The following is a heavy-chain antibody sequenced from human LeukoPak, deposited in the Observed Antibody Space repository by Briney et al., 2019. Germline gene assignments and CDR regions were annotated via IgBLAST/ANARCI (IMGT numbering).Heavy chain of an antibody. V-gene: IGHV3-30-3*01. CDR2: ISYDGSNK. CDR1: GFTFSSYA. Sequence: PGGSLRLSCAASGFTFSSYAMHWVRQAPGKGLEWVAVISYDGSNKYCADSVKGRFTISRDNSKNTLYLQMNSLRAEDTAVYYCASADCGGDCLDYWGQGTLVTVSS. J-gene: IGHJ4*02. CDR3: ASADCGGDCLDY. D-gene: IGHD2-21*02.